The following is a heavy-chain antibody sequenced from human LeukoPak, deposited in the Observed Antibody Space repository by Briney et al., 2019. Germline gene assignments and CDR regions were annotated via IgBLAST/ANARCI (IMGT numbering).Heavy chain of an antibody. CDR2: INHSGST. V-gene: IGHV4-34*01. D-gene: IGHD6-19*01. CDR1: GGSFSGYY. CDR3: ARGPLAGLDYYYGMDV. Sequence: SETLSLTCAVYGGSFSGYYWSWIRQPPGKGLEWIGEINHSGSTNYNPSLKSRVTISVDTSKSQFSLKLSSVTAADTAVYYCARGPLAGLDYYYGMDVWGQGTTVTVSS. J-gene: IGHJ6*02.